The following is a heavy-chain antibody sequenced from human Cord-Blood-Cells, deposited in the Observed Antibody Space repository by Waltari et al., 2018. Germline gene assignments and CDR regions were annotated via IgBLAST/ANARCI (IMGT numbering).Heavy chain of an antibody. CDR3: ARGWGGHWYFDR. Sequence: VKIKNWCARLHTPSNRLSLTCAVHGGSFSGYYWRGIRQPPGKGLEWIGEINHSGSTNYNPSLKSRVTISVDTSKNQFSLKLSSVTAADTAVYYCARGWGGHWYFDRWGRGTLVTVSS. J-gene: IGHJ2*01. CDR2: INHSGST. V-gene: IGHV4-34*01. CDR1: GGSFSGYY. D-gene: IGHD7-27*01.